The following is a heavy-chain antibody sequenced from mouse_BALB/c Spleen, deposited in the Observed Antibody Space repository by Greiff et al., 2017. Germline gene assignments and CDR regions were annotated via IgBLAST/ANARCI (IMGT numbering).Heavy chain of an antibody. CDR1: GFTFSSFG. CDR3: ARSGDGYSAWFAY. J-gene: IGHJ3*01. V-gene: IGHV5-17*02. D-gene: IGHD2-3*01. Sequence: EVHLVESGGGLVQPGGSRKLSCAASGFTFSSFGMHWVRQAPEKGLEWVAYISSGSSTIYYADTVKGRFTISRDNPKNTLFLQMTSLRSEDTAMYYCARSGDGYSAWFAYWGQGTLVTVSA. CDR2: ISSGSSTI.